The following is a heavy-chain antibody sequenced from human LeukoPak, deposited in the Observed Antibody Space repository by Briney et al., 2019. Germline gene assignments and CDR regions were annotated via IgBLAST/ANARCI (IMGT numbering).Heavy chain of an antibody. V-gene: IGHV3-48*04. CDR1: GFTFSAYS. J-gene: IGHJ1*01. CDR3: ARAPSEIGGYYPEYFRH. D-gene: IGHD3-22*01. CDR2: IGSSSSPI. Sequence: AGGSLRLSCAASGFTFSAYSMNWVRQAPEKGLEWVSYIGSSSSPIYYADSVKGRFTISRDNAKNTVSLQMNSLRAEDTGVYYCARAPSEIGGYYPEYFRHWGQGTLVTVSS.